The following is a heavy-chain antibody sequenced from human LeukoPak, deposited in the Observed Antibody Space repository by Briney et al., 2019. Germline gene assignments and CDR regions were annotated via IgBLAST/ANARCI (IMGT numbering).Heavy chain of an antibody. CDR1: RGSVSSYP. CDR2: IHGSGST. D-gene: IGHD6-19*01. V-gene: IGHV4-4*07. J-gene: IGHJ3*02. Sequence: SETLSVTCTVSRGSVSSYPWNWIRQPAGKGLEYVGRIHGSGSTNYNPSLMGRVTMSVDSSKNQISLRLTSVTAADTAVYFCAREAGWNFNAFDIWGQGTMVTV. CDR3: AREAGWNFNAFDI.